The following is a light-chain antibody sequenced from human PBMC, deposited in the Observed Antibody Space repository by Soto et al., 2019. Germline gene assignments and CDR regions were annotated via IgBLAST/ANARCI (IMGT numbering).Light chain of an antibody. CDR3: CSYAGSYSWV. CDR1: SSDVGGYNY. CDR2: DVG. J-gene: IGLJ3*02. V-gene: IGLV2-11*01. Sequence: QSVLTQPRSVSGSPGQSVTISCTGTSSDVGGYNYVSWYQQHPGEAPKLMIYDVGKRPSGVPDRFSGSKSGNTASLTISGLKAEDEADYYCCSYAGSYSWVFGGGPKLTVL.